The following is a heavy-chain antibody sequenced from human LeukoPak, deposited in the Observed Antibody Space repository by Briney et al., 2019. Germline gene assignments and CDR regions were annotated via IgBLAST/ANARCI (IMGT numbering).Heavy chain of an antibody. CDR1: GGTFSSYA. D-gene: IGHD3-10*01. Sequence: ASVKVSCKASGGTFSSYAISWVRQAPGQGLEWMGWINPNSGGTNYAQKFQGRVTMTRDTSISTAYMELSRLRSDDTAVYYCARAAPALITMVRGVDYWGQGTLVTVSS. CDR3: ARAAPALITMVRGVDY. V-gene: IGHV1-2*02. CDR2: INPNSGGT. J-gene: IGHJ4*02.